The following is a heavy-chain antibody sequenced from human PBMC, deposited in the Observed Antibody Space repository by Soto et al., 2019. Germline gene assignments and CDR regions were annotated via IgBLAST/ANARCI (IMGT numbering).Heavy chain of an antibody. D-gene: IGHD3-3*01. Sequence: KPSETLSLTCTVSGASISSYYWLWIRQPPGKGLKGTGYIFYSGTIHYNPSLKRRDTISVDTSKNQFSLKLSSVTAADTAVYYCARGSHYGFWSGYRQYGMDVWGQGTTVTVSS. CDR3: ARGSHYGFWSGYRQYGMDV. V-gene: IGHV4-59*01. CDR2: IFYSGTI. J-gene: IGHJ6*02. CDR1: GASISSYY.